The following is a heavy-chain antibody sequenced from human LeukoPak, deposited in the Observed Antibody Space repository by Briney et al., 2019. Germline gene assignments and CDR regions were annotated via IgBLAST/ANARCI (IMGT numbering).Heavy chain of an antibody. J-gene: IGHJ6*02. V-gene: IGHV3-30*18. CDR3: AKVGGDIVVVPAAILSYYGMDV. CDR1: GFTFSSYD. CDR2: ISYDGSNK. D-gene: IGHD2-2*02. Sequence: GGSLRLSCAASGFTFSSYDMHWVRQAPGKGLEWVAVISYDGSNKYYADSVKGRFTISRDNSKNTLYLQMNSLRAEDTAVYYCAKVGGDIVVVPAAILSYYGMDVWGQGTTVTVSS.